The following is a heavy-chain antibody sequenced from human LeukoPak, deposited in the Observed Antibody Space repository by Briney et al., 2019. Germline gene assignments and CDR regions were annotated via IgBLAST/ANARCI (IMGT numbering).Heavy chain of an antibody. CDR1: GGSISSSNW. CDR3: ARAISYLWDAFDI. J-gene: IGHJ3*02. V-gene: IGHV4-4*02. D-gene: IGHD5-24*01. Sequence: SETLSLTCAVSGGSISSSNWWSWVRQPPGKGLEWIGEIYHSGSTNYNPSLKSRVTISVDKSKNQFSLKLSSVTAADTAVYYCARAISYLWDAFDIWGQGTMVTVSS. CDR2: IYHSGST.